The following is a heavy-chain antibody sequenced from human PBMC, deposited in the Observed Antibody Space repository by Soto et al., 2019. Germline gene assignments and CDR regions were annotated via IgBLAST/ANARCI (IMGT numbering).Heavy chain of an antibody. Sequence: GGSLRLSCSASGFTFSSYAMHWVRQAPGKGLECVSAISSNGGSKYYADTVKGRITISSDNSKNTLYLQMSSLRAKDTALYDCVKGLRSVVVFSYYFDYWGQGTLVTVSS. CDR2: ISSNGGSK. CDR3: VKGLRSVVVFSYYFDY. V-gene: IGHV3-64D*08. CDR1: GFTFSSYA. J-gene: IGHJ4*02. D-gene: IGHD2-2*01.